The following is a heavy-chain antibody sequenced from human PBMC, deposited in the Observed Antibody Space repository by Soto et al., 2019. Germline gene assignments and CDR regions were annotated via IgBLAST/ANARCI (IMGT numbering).Heavy chain of an antibody. Sequence: SLRLSCEGSVFTFHAYALSLVRQAPGKGLEWVSAITGSGGRTFYADSVKGRFTISRDNSKTTLYLQMTSLRADDTAIYFCAKEGDIVPGAHFDYWGQGAPVTVSS. CDR2: ITGSGGRT. V-gene: IGHV3-23*01. CDR3: AKEGDIVPGAHFDY. CDR1: VFTFHAYA. J-gene: IGHJ4*02. D-gene: IGHD5-12*01.